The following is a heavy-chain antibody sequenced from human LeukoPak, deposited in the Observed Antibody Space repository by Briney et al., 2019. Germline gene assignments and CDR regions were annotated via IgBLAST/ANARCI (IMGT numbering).Heavy chain of an antibody. Sequence: GGSLRLSCAASGFTFSSRDWMTWVRQAPGKGLEWVANIKQDGSEKNYVDSVKGRFTISRDNAKNSLYLQMNSLRAEDTALYYCARDPYGSGSYGEGYFDYWGQGTLVTVPS. V-gene: IGHV3-7*03. CDR2: IKQDGSEK. D-gene: IGHD3-10*01. CDR3: ARDPYGSGSYGEGYFDY. CDR1: GFTFSSRDW. J-gene: IGHJ4*02.